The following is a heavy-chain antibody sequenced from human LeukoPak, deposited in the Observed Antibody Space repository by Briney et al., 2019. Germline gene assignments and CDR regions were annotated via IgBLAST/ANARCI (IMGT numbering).Heavy chain of an antibody. CDR2: ISAYNGKT. V-gene: IGHV1-18*01. J-gene: IGHJ5*02. Sequence: ASVKVSCKASVYTFTSYGISWVRQASGQGLEWMGWISAYNGKTNYAQKFQGRVTMTTDTSTSTAYMELRSLRSDDTAVYYCARNPAQQLSQGKWFDPWGQGTLVTVSS. CDR3: ARNPAQQLSQGKWFDP. CDR1: VYTFTSYG. D-gene: IGHD6-13*01.